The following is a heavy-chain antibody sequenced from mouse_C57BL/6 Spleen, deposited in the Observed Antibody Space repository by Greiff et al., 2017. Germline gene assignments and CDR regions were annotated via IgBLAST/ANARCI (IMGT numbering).Heavy chain of an antibody. D-gene: IGHD2-4*01. V-gene: IGHV1-80*01. CDR1: GYAFSSYW. CDR2: IYPGDGDT. CDR3: ARYDYDDWFAY. J-gene: IGHJ3*01. Sequence: QVQLQQSGAELVKPGASVKISCKASGYAFSSYWMNWVKQRPGKGLAWIGQIYPGDGDTNYNGKFKGKATLTADKSSSTACMQHSSLTSEDSAVYVCARYDYDDWFAYWGQGTLVTVSA.